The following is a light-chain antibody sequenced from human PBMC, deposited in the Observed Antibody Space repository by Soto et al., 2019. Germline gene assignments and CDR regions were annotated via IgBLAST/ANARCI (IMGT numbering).Light chain of an antibody. CDR3: QHYNSYSEA. CDR1: QTISSW. CDR2: KAS. V-gene: IGKV1-5*03. J-gene: IGKJ1*01. Sequence: DIHMTQSPSTLSGSVGDRVTITCRASQTISSWLAWYQQKPGKAPKLLIYKASTLRSGVPSRFSGSGSGTEFTLTIISLQPDDVATYYCQHYNSYSEAFGQGTKVELK.